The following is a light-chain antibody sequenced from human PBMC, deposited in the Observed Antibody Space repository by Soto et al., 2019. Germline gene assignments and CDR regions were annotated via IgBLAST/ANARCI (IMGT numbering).Light chain of an antibody. CDR1: QSISNY. J-gene: IGKJ4*01. CDR3: QQSYSTPPS. CDR2: TTS. Sequence: DIQMTQSPSSLSASVGDRVTITCRASQSISNYLNWYQQKPGKAPKLLIHTTSSFQSGVPSRFSASGTGTDFTLPISSLQPEDFATYYCQQSYSTPPSFGGGTKVEI. V-gene: IGKV1-39*01.